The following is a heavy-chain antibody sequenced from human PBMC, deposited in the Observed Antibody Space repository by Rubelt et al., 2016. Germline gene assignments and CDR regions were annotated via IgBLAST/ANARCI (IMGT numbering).Heavy chain of an antibody. Sequence: QVPLLQSGAEVKTPGASVKVSCKASGYTFTSYYMHWVRQAPGQGLEWMGIINPSGGSTSYAQKFQGIVTMTRDTSTGTFYMELSSLRSEDTAVYYCARDLINYDSSGPYGGQGTLVSVSS. J-gene: IGHJ4*02. V-gene: IGHV1-46*01. D-gene: IGHD3-22*01. CDR1: GYTFTSYY. CDR3: ARDLINYDSSGPY. CDR2: INPSGGST.